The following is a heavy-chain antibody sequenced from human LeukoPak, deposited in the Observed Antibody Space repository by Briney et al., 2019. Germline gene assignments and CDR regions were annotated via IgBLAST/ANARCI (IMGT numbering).Heavy chain of an antibody. CDR3: AKDGRYDFWR. D-gene: IGHD3-3*01. CDR1: GFTFVSSG. J-gene: IGHJ4*02. CDR2: IWYDGRTK. Sequence: GGSLRLSCAASGFTFVSSGMHWVRQAPGKGLEWVALIWYDGRTKFYADSVKGRFTISRENSKNTLYLQMDSLRAEDTAVYYCAKDGRYDFWRWGQGTLVTVSS. V-gene: IGHV3-33*06.